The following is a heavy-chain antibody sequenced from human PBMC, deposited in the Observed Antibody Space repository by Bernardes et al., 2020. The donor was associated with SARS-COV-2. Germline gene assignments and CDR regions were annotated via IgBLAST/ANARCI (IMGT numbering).Heavy chain of an antibody. CDR3: ARSGTYSFFDY. Sequence: GGSLRLSCAASGFTFSDHYMDWVRQAPGKGLEWVGRIRNKANTYTTEYAASVKGRFTISRDDSRNSLYLQMNSLKTEDTAVYYCARSGTYSFFDYWGQGTLVTVSS. J-gene: IGHJ4*02. CDR1: GFTFSDHY. D-gene: IGHD3-10*01. CDR2: IRNKANTYTT. V-gene: IGHV3-72*01.